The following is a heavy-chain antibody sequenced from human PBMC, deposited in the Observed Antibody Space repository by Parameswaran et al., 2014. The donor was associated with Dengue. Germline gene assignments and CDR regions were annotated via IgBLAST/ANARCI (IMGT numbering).Heavy chain of an antibody. J-gene: IGHJ4*02. V-gene: IGHV1-18*01. CDR3: AREGRLRSGSFDY. D-gene: IGHD2-15*01. CDR2: SSTSSGDT. Sequence: VRQAPGQGLEWMGWSSTSSGDTNYAQKLQGRVTMTTDTSTTTAYMELRSLRSDDTAVYYCAREGRLRSGSFDYWGQGTLVTVSS.